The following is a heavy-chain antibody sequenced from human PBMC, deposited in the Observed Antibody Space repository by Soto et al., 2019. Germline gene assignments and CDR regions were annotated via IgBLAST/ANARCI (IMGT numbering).Heavy chain of an antibody. J-gene: IGHJ4*02. Sequence: TLSLTCTVSSDSISSYYWSWIRQPPGKRLEWIGYISYSGSTDYNPSLKSRVTISGDTSKDQFSLKVSSVTAADTAVYYCARGTSWQLPFDYWGQGTLVTAPQ. V-gene: IGHV4-59*01. CDR1: SDSISSYY. D-gene: IGHD6-13*01. CDR3: ARGTSWQLPFDY. CDR2: ISYSGST.